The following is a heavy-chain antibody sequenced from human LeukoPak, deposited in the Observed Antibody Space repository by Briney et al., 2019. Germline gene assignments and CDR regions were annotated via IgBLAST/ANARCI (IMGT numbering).Heavy chain of an antibody. D-gene: IGHD4-23*01. Sequence: SETLSLTCTVSGGSISSYYWSWIRQPPGKGLEWIGYIYYSGSTNYNPSLKSRVTISVGTSKNQFSLKLSSVTAADTAVYYCARDLRGSDAFDIWGQGTVVTVSS. J-gene: IGHJ3*02. CDR2: IYYSGST. CDR1: GGSISSYY. V-gene: IGHV4-59*01. CDR3: ARDLRGSDAFDI.